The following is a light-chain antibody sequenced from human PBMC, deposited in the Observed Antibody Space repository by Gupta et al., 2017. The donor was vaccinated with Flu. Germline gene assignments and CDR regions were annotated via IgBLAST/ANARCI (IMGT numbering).Light chain of an antibody. V-gene: IGLV3-21*02. CDR1: NIGSKG. J-gene: IGLJ3*02. Sequence: SYVLTQPPSISEAPGQPASITCGGNNIGSKGVHWYQQRPGQAPVLVVYDDNNRPSGIPERFSGSKSGNTATLTISRVEAGDEADYYCQVWDSSNDHWVFGGGTKLTVL. CDR3: QVWDSSNDHWV. CDR2: DDN.